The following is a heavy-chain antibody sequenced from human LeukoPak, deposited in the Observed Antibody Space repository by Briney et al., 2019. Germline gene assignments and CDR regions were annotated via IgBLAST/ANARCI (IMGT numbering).Heavy chain of an antibody. D-gene: IGHD6-13*01. CDR2: ISGSGGST. V-gene: IGHV3-23*01. Sequence: GGSLRLSCAASGFTFSSYAMSWVRQAPGKGLEWVSAISGSGGSTYYADSVKGRFTISRDNSKNTLYLQMNSLRAEDTAVYYCAKDFKAAFMHFSRVAAAPSGMDVWGQGTTVTVSS. CDR3: AKDFKAAFMHFSRVAAAPSGMDV. J-gene: IGHJ6*02. CDR1: GFTFSSYA.